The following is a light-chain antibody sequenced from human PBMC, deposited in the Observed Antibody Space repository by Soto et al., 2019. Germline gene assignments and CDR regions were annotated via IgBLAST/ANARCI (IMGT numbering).Light chain of an antibody. Sequence: SYELTQPPSVSVAPGQTARITCGGANIGIKSVHWYQQKPGLAPVLVVCDDSDRPSGIPERFSGSNSGNTAMLTISRVEVGDGADYYCQVWDGSSHHQVFGGGTKLTVL. J-gene: IGLJ3*02. CDR1: NIGIKS. CDR2: DDS. CDR3: QVWDGSSHHQV. V-gene: IGLV3-21*02.